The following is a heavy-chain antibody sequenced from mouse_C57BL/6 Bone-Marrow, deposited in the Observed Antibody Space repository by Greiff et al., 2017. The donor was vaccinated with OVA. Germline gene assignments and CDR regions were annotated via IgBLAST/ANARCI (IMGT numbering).Heavy chain of an antibody. J-gene: IGHJ2*01. CDR3: ASGNWDPGSFDY. D-gene: IGHD4-1*01. V-gene: IGHV1-9*01. CDR1: GYTFTGYW. Sequence: QVKLQQSGAELMKPGASVKLSCKATGYTFTGYWIEWVKQRPGHGLEWIGELLPGSGSNTYNEKFKGKGTFTADTSSNTAYMQLSSLTTDDSAMYYCASGNWDPGSFDYWGQGTTLTVSS. CDR2: LLPGSGSN.